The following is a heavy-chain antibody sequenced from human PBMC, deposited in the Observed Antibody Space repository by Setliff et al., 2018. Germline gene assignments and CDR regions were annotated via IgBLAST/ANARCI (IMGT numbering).Heavy chain of an antibody. CDR1: GESFSGHY. J-gene: IGHJ6*03. Sequence: PSETLSLTCTVYGESFSGHYWSWIRQPPGKGLEWSGEINHSGSTNYNPSLKTRVTISVDTSKNQFSLTLSSVTAADTAVYYCARETTMTYYFYYMDVWGNGTTVTVSS. V-gene: IGHV4-34*01. D-gene: IGHD4-17*01. CDR2: INHSGST. CDR3: ARETTMTYYFYYMDV.